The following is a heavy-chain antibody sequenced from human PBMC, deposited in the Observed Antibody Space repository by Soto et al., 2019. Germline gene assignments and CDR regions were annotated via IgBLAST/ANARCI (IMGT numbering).Heavy chain of an antibody. D-gene: IGHD5-12*01. CDR3: VRDSPFWSGVSGNDDMES. Sequence: SVKVSCKASGGTFSNHIITWVLQAPGQGPEWMGRIIPMLEITNYAQKFQGRVTITADKSTTTAYMEANSLRSEDTAVYYCVRDSPFWSGVSGNDDMESWGQATWVTVSS. J-gene: IGHJ4*02. V-gene: IGHV1-69*04. CDR1: GGTFSNHI. CDR2: IIPMLEIT.